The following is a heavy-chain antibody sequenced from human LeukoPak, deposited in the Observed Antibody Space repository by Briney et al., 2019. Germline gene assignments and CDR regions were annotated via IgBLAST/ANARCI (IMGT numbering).Heavy chain of an antibody. V-gene: IGHV1-18*01. Sequence: ASVKVSCKASGYTFTSYGISWVRQAPGQGLEWMGWISAYNGNTNYAQKLQGRVTMTTDTSTSTAYMELRSLRSDDTAVYYCARDSQWLVPYYYYGTDVWGQGTTVTVSS. CDR2: ISAYNGNT. CDR1: GYTFTSYG. D-gene: IGHD6-19*01. J-gene: IGHJ6*02. CDR3: ARDSQWLVPYYYYGTDV.